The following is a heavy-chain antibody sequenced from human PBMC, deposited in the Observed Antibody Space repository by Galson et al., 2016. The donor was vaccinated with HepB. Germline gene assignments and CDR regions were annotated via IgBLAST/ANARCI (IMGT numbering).Heavy chain of an antibody. D-gene: IGHD3-10*01. CDR3: ARDEDDPSYTIDF. CDR2: ISGSGGSI. J-gene: IGHJ4*02. V-gene: IGHV3-23*01. Sequence: SLRLSCAASGFPFSTYGMSWVRQAPGKGLEWVSGISGSGGSIYSAASVNGRFTIARDNSENTLYLQMHSLRAEDTAVYYCARDEDDPSYTIDFWGQGTLVSVSS. CDR1: GFPFSTYG.